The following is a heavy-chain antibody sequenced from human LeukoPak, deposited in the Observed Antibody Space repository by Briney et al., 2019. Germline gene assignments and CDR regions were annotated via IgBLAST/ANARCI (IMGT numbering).Heavy chain of an antibody. CDR2: ISSSSSTI. V-gene: IGHV3-48*01. D-gene: IGHD7-27*01. CDR3: AREGDWGPFDY. CDR1: GFTFSSYS. J-gene: IGHJ4*02. Sequence: GGSLRLSCAASGFTFSSYSMNWVRQAPGKGLEWVSYISSSSSTIYYADSVKGRFTISRDNAKNSLYLQMNSLRAGDTAVYYCAREGDWGPFDYWGQGTLVTVSS.